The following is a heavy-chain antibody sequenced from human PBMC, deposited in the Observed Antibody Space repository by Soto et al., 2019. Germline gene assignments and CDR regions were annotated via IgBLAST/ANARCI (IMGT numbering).Heavy chain of an antibody. CDR1: GYTLTELS. Sequence: GASVKVSCKVSGYTLTELSMHWVRQAPGKGLEWMGGFDPEDGETIYAQKFQGRVTMTEDTSTDTAYMELSSLRSEDTAVYYCATSRYETYYYDSSGYYFDYWGQGTLVTVSS. V-gene: IGHV1-24*01. D-gene: IGHD3-22*01. J-gene: IGHJ4*02. CDR3: ATSRYETYYYDSSGYYFDY. CDR2: FDPEDGET.